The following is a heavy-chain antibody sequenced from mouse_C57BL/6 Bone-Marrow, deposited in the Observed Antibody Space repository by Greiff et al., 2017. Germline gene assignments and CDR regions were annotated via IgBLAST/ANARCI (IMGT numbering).Heavy chain of an antibody. CDR1: GFTFTDYY. CDR3: ARYGGIMDY. V-gene: IGHV7-3*01. J-gene: IGHJ4*01. Sequence: EVQLQESGGGLVQPGGSLSLSCAASGFTFTDYYMSWVRQPPGKALEWLGFIRNKANGYTTEYSASVKGRFTISRDNSQSILYLQMNALRAEDSATYDCARYGGIMDYWGQGTSVTVSS. CDR2: IRNKANGYTT.